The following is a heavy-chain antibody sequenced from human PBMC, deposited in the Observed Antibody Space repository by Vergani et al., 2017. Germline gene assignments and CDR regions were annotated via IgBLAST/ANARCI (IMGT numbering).Heavy chain of an antibody. CDR1: GYTFTGYY. D-gene: IGHD6-6*01. CDR3: ARADSSSSSLPMSGSLYYYYGMDV. J-gene: IGHJ6*02. V-gene: IGHV1-2*02. CDR2: INTNSGGT. Sequence: QVQLVQSGAEVKKPGDSVKVSCKASGYTFTGYYMHWVRQAPGQGLEWKGWINTNSGGTNYAQKFQGRVTMTRDTSISTAYMELSRLRSDDTAVYYCARADSSSSSLPMSGSLYYYYGMDVWGQGTTVTVSS.